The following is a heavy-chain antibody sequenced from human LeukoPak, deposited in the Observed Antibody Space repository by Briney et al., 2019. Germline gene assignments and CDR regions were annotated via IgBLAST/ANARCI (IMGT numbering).Heavy chain of an antibody. J-gene: IGHJ4*02. Sequence: QPGGSLRLSCAASGFTFSSYGMSWVRQAPGKGLEWVSAISGSGGSTYYADSVKGRFTISRDNSKNTLYLQMNSLRAEDTAVYYCAKDVRRSGYYFDYWGQGTLVTVSS. D-gene: IGHD2-15*01. CDR3: AKDVRRSGYYFDY. CDR1: GFTFSSYG. CDR2: ISGSGGST. V-gene: IGHV3-23*01.